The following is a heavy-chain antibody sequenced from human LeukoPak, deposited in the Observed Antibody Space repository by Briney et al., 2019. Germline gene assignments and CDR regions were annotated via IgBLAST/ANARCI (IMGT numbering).Heavy chain of an antibody. CDR1: GGSISSYY. V-gene: IGHV4-59*01. Sequence: PSETLSLTCTVSGGSISSYYWSWIRQPPGKGLEWIGYIYYRGSTNYNPSLKSRVTISVDTSKNQFSLKLSSVTAADTAVYYCARASYYDFWSGYYTGYYYYYMDVWGKGTTVTVSS. CDR2: IYYRGST. J-gene: IGHJ6*03. D-gene: IGHD3-3*01. CDR3: ARASYYDFWSGYYTGYYYYYMDV.